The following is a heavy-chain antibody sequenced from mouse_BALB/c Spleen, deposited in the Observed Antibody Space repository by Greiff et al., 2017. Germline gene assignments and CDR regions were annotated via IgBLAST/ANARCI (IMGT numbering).Heavy chain of an antibody. J-gene: IGHJ3*01. CDR1: GYTFTSYY. D-gene: IGHD2-1*01. CDR2: INPGNGGT. V-gene: IGHV1S81*02. Sequence: QVQLQQSGAELVKPGASVKLSCTASGYTFTSYYMYWVKQRPGQGLEWIGEINPGNGGTNFNEKFKSKATLTVDKSSSTAYMQLSSLTSEDSAVYYCTRGGNYVDYWGQGTMVTVSA. CDR3: TRGGNYVDY.